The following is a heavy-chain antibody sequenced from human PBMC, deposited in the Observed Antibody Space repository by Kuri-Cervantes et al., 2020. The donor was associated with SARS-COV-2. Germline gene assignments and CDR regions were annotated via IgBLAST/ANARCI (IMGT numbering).Heavy chain of an antibody. CDR3: AKDLCGGDCPPLDY. V-gene: IGHV3-30*18. J-gene: IGHJ4*02. Sequence: GESLKISCAASGFTFSSYGMHWVRQAPGKGLEWVAVISYDGSNKYYADSVKGRFTISRDNSKNTLYLQMNSLRAEGTAVYYCAKDLCGGDCPPLDYWGQGTLVTVSS. CDR2: ISYDGSNK. D-gene: IGHD2-21*01. CDR1: GFTFSSYG.